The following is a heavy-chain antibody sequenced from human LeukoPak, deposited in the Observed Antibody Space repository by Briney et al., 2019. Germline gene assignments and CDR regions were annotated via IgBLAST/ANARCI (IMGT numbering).Heavy chain of an antibody. V-gene: IGHV3-21*01. CDR3: TKDLTGNRDF. CDR1: GFTFSSYS. J-gene: IGHJ4*02. Sequence: GGSLRLSCAAPGFTFSSYSMNWVRQAPGKGLEWVSSISSSSSYIYYADSVKGRFTISRDNAKNSLYLQMNSLRAEDTAVYYCTKDLTGNRDFWGQGILVTVSS. CDR2: ISSSSSYI. D-gene: IGHD1-20*01.